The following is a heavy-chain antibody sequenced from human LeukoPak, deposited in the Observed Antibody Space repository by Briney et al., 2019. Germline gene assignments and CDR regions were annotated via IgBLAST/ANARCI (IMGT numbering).Heavy chain of an antibody. CDR2: MSDDGNKR. CDR3: AREAGWNAHYFDY. V-gene: IGHV3-30*01. D-gene: IGHD1-1*01. Sequence: GGSLRLSYAASGFMFGTYAMHWVRQAPGKGLEWVALMSDDGNKRYYADSVKGRFTISRDSSKRTLYLQMNSLRPEDTAVYYCAREAGWNAHYFDYWGQGTLVTVSS. J-gene: IGHJ4*02. CDR1: GFMFGTYA.